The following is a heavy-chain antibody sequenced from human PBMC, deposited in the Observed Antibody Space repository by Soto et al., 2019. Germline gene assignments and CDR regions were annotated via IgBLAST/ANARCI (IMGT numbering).Heavy chain of an antibody. CDR2: ISSNGGST. CDR1: GFTFSSYA. V-gene: IGHV3-64D*06. CDR3: VKDRYVDY. Sequence: RRLSCSVFGFTFSSYAMHWVRQAPGKGLQYVSSISSNGGSTYYADSVKGRFTISRDNSKNTLYLQMSSLRVEDTAVYYCVKDRYVDYWGQGXLVTVYS. J-gene: IGHJ4*02.